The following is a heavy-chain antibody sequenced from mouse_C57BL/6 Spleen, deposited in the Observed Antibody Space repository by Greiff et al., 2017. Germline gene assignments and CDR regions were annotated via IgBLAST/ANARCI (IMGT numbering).Heavy chain of an antibody. J-gene: IGHJ1*02. Sequence: VQLQQSGPELVKPGASVKMSCKASGYTFTDYNMPWVKQSHGKSLEWIGYINPNNGGTSYNQKFKGKATLTVNKSSSTAYLELRSLTSEDSAVYYCARGSNYDWYFDVWGTGTTVTGSS. CDR2: INPNNGGT. CDR3: ARGSNYDWYFDV. CDR1: GYTFTDYN. V-gene: IGHV1-22*01. D-gene: IGHD2-5*01.